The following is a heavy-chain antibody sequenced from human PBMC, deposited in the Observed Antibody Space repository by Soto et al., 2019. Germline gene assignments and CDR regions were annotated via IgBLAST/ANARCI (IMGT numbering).Heavy chain of an antibody. J-gene: IGHJ4*02. Sequence: QVQLVESGGGVVQPGRSLRLSCAASGFTFSSYAMHWVRQAPGKGLEWVAVISYDGSNKYYADSVKGRFTISRDNSKNTLYLQMNSLRAEDTAVYYCAARYSSGWYYFDYWGQGTLVTASS. CDR3: AARYSSGWYYFDY. CDR1: GFTFSSYA. V-gene: IGHV3-30-3*01. CDR2: ISYDGSNK. D-gene: IGHD6-19*01.